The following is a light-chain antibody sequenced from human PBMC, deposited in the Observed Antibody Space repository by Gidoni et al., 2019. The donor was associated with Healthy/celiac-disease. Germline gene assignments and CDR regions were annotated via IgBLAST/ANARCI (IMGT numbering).Light chain of an antibody. CDR3: QQYNNWPGT. Sequence: EIVMTQSPATLSVSPGERATLSCRPSQSVSSTLAWYQQKPGQAPRLLIYVASTRATGIPARFSGSGSGTEFTLTISSLQSEDFAVYYCQQYNNWPGTFGQGTKLEIK. CDR1: QSVSST. CDR2: VAS. V-gene: IGKV3-15*01. J-gene: IGKJ2*02.